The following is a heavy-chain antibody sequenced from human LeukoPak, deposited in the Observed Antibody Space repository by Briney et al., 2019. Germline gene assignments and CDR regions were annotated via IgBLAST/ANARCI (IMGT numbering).Heavy chain of an antibody. CDR2: ISAYNGNT. J-gene: IGHJ4*02. CDR1: GYTFTSYG. V-gene: IGHV1-18*01. D-gene: IGHD6-19*01. Sequence: ASVKVSCTASGYTFTSYGISWVRQAPGQGLEWMGWISAYNGNTNYAQKLQGRVTMTTDTSTSTAYMELRSLRSDDTAVYYCARDPRRWYSRGWSLFDYWGQGTLVTVSS. CDR3: ARDPRRWYSRGWSLFDY.